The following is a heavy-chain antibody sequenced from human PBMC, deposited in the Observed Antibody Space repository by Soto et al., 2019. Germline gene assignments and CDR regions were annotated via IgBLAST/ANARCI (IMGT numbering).Heavy chain of an antibody. CDR3: ATSPGIAVADY. D-gene: IGHD6-19*01. CDR2: INAGNGNT. CDR1: GYTFTSYA. V-gene: IGHV1-3*05. Sequence: QVQLVQSGAEEKKPGASVKVSCKASGYTFTSYAMHWVRQAPGQRLEWMGWINAGNGNTKYSQKFQGRVTITMDTSASTGYMELSSLRSEDTAVYYCATSPGIAVADYWGQGTLVTVSS. J-gene: IGHJ4*02.